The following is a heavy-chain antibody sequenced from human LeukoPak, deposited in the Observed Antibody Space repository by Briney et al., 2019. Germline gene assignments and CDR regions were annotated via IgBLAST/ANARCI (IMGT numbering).Heavy chain of an antibody. V-gene: IGHV4-30-2*01. CDR2: IYHSGST. Sequence: SETLSLTCAVSGVSISSGGYSWSWIRQPPGKGLEWIGYIYHSGSTYYNPSLKSRVTISVDRSKNQFSLKLSSVTAADTAVYYCARVYCSGGSCYSHYFDYWGQGTLVTVSS. CDR3: ARVYCSGGSCYSHYFDY. CDR1: GVSISSGGYS. D-gene: IGHD2-15*01. J-gene: IGHJ4*02.